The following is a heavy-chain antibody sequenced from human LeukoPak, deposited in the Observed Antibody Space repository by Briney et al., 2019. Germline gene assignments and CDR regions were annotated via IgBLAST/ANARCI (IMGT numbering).Heavy chain of an antibody. D-gene: IGHD2-15*01. Sequence: PGDSLRLSCAPSGFTFSAYSLSWVRQAPGKGREWVAKIKKDGSKNDYVASVKGRFTISRDNDKGSLYLQLNSLRVEDTAIYYCARGFQSGGSPVWGQGTLVTVSS. CDR3: ARGFQSGGSPV. CDR1: GFTFSAYS. V-gene: IGHV3-7*01. J-gene: IGHJ4*02. CDR2: IKKDGSKN.